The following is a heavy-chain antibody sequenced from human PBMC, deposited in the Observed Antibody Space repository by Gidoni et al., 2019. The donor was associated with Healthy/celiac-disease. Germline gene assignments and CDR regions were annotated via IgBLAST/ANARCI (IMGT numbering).Heavy chain of an antibody. CDR2: TRNKANSYTT. J-gene: IGHJ3*02. Sequence: EVQLVESGGGLVQPGGSLRLSCAASGFTFSDPYMDWVRQAPGKGLEWVGRTRNKANSYTTEYAASVKGRFTISRDDSKNSLYLQMNSLKTEDTAVYYCARGVLKRKDDAFDIWGQGTMVTVSS. CDR3: ARGVLKRKDDAFDI. V-gene: IGHV3-72*01. CDR1: GFTFSDPY.